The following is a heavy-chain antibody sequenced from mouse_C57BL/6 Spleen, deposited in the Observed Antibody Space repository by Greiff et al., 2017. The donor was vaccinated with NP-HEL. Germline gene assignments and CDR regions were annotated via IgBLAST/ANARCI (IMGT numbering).Heavy chain of an antibody. CDR2: ISSGSSTI. V-gene: IGHV5-17*01. J-gene: IGHJ4*01. CDR1: GFTFSDYG. CDR3: AMGRNYAMDY. Sequence: EVKVVESGGGLVKPGGSLKLSCAASGFTFSDYGMHWVRQAPEKGLEWVAYISSGSSTIYYADTVKGRFTISRDNAKNTLFLQMTSLRSEDTAMYYCAMGRNYAMDYWGQGTSVTVSS.